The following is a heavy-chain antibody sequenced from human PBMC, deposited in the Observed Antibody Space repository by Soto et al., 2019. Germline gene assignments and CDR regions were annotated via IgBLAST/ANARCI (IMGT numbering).Heavy chain of an antibody. CDR2: INAGNGNT. V-gene: IGHV1-3*01. CDR3: ARVTSTGWRLMDV. J-gene: IGHJ6*02. D-gene: IGHD6-19*01. CDR1: GYTFTTYA. Sequence: ASSKVSCKSSGYTFTTYAMHWVRQAPGQRLEWMGWINAGNGNTKYSQKFQGRVTITRDTSASTAYMELSSLRSEDTAVYYCARVTSTGWRLMDVWGQGTTVTVSS.